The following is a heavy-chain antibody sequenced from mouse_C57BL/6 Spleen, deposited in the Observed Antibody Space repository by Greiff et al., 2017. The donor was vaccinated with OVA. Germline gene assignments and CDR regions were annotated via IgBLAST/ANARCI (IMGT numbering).Heavy chain of an antibody. V-gene: IGHV1-18*01. CDR1: GYTFTDYN. Sequence: EVKLMESGPELVKPGASVKIPCKASGYTFTDYNMDWVKQSHGKSLEWIGDINPNNGGTIYNQKFKGKATLTVDKSSSTAYMELRSLTSEDTAVYYCARRNGDFDVWGTGTTVTVSS. CDR3: ARRNGDFDV. CDR2: INPNNGGT. J-gene: IGHJ1*03.